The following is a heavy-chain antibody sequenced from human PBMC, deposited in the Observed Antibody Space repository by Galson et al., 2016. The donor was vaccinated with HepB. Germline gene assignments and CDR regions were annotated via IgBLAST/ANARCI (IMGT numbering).Heavy chain of an antibody. CDR1: GASISSGDYY. J-gene: IGHJ3*02. Sequence: TLSLTCTVSGASISSGDYYWSWIRQPPGKGLEWIGYIYYSGNTYSNPSLKSRVTVSVDTSKNQFSLRPSSVTAADTAVYYCARGINVLEDAFDIWGQGTMVTVSS. CDR3: ARGINVLEDAFDI. D-gene: IGHD1-1*01. CDR2: IYYSGNT. V-gene: IGHV4-30-4*01.